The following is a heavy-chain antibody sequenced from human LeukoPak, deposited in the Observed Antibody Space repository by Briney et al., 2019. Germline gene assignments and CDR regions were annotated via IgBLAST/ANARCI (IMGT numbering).Heavy chain of an antibody. V-gene: IGHV1-3*01. D-gene: IGHD2-2*02. Sequence: ASVKVSCKASGYTFTSYAMHWVRQAPGQRLEWMGWINAGNGNTKYSQKFQGRVTITRDTSASTAYMELGSLRSEDTAVYYCARDCSSTSCYIAFDIWGQGTMVTVSS. J-gene: IGHJ3*02. CDR1: GYTFTSYA. CDR3: ARDCSSTSCYIAFDI. CDR2: INAGNGNT.